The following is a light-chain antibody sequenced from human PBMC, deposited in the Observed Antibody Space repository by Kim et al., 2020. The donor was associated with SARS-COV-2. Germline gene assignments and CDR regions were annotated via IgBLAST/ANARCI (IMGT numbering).Light chain of an antibody. J-gene: IGKJ4*01. Sequence: DIQMTQSPSSVSASVGDRVTITCRASQGISNWLAWYQQIPGRAPKLLIYSASNLQTGVPSRFSGSGSGTDFTLTITSLQPEDSATYYCQQTHSFPLSFCGGTKVDIK. CDR1: QGISNW. CDR3: QQTHSFPLS. V-gene: IGKV1-12*01. CDR2: SAS.